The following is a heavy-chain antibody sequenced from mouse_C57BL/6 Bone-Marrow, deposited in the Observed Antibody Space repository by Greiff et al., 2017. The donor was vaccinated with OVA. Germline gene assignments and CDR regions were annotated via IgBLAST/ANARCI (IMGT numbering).Heavy chain of an antibody. CDR2: IDPANGNT. CDR3: ARRGGLRWYFDV. CDR1: GFNIKNTY. Sequence: EVMLVESVAELVRPGASVKLSCTASGFNIKNTYMHWVKQRPEQGLEWIGRIDPANGNTKYAPKFPGKATITADTSSNTAYLQLSSLTSEDTAIYYCARRGGLRWYFDVWGTGTTVTVSS. V-gene: IGHV14-3*01. D-gene: IGHD1-1*01. J-gene: IGHJ1*03.